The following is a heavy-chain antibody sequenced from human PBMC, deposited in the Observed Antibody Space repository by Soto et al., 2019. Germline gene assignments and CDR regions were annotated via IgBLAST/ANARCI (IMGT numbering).Heavy chain of an antibody. CDR2: INGGNYNA. V-gene: IGHV1-3*01. Sequence: QVQLVQSAADVKKPGASVKVSCQASGYNFTKYSIYWVRQAPGQRLEWMGWINGGNYNARYSQKFQGRVTITQSSSVSTVLLKLTGRRAEATDGYYCARVGYFDSDEFPRHYDYWGQGTLVTVSS. J-gene: IGHJ4*02. CDR3: ARVGYFDSDEFPRHYDY. D-gene: IGHD3-22*01. CDR1: GYNFTKYS.